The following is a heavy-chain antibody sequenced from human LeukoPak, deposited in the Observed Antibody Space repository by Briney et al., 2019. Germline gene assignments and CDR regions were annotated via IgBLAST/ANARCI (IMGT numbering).Heavy chain of an antibody. Sequence: PGGSLRLSCAASGFTFSSYAMSWVRQAPGKGPEWISILYSDGDTKYADSVKGRFTFSRDSSRNTLYLQMNGLRAEDTAVYYCTYGDYPLTYWGQGTLVSVSS. V-gene: IGHV3-66*01. CDR2: LYSDGDT. D-gene: IGHD4-17*01. CDR3: TYGDYPLTY. CDR1: GFTFSSYA. J-gene: IGHJ4*02.